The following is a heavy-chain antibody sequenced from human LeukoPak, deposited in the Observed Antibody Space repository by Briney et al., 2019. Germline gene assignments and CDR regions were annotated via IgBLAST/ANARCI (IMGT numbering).Heavy chain of an antibody. Sequence: SETLSLTFTVSGGSISSYYWSWIRQPPGKGLEWIGYIYYTGRTNYNPSLKSRVTISVDTPKNQFSLKLSSVTAADTAVYYCARFFLSGNYFDYWGQGTLVTVSS. J-gene: IGHJ4*02. D-gene: IGHD2-15*01. CDR2: IYYTGRT. CDR1: GGSISSYY. V-gene: IGHV4-59*01. CDR3: ARFFLSGNYFDY.